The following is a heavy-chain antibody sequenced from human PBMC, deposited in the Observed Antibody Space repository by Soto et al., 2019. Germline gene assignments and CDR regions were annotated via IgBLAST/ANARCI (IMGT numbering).Heavy chain of an antibody. V-gene: IGHV3-30-3*01. Sequence: GGSLRLSCAASGFTFSSYAMHWVRQAPGKGLEWVAVISYDGSNKYYADFVKGRLTISRDNSKNTVHLQMDSVRVEDTAVYYCAKGRDTGNFYDVWGQGTMVTVSS. CDR3: AKGRDTGNFYDV. J-gene: IGHJ3*01. CDR2: ISYDGSNK. CDR1: GFTFSSYA. D-gene: IGHD2-8*02.